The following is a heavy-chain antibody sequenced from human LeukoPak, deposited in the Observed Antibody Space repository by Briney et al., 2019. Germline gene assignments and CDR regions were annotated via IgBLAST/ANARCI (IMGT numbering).Heavy chain of an antibody. CDR1: GITFSSYA. Sequence: GGSLRLSCAASGITFSSYAMSWVRQAPGKGLEWVANIKQDGSEKYYVDSVKGRFTISRDNAKNSLYLQMNSLRAEDTAVYYCARDFDAGSNWFDPWGQGTLVTVSS. J-gene: IGHJ5*02. D-gene: IGHD3-9*01. V-gene: IGHV3-7*01. CDR3: ARDFDAGSNWFDP. CDR2: IKQDGSEK.